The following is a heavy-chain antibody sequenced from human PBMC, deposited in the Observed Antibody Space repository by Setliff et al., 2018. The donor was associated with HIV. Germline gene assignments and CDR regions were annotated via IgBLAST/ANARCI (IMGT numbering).Heavy chain of an antibody. CDR3: ARAKRVDTATTYFAFADY. V-gene: IGHV1-69*10. J-gene: IGHJ4*02. D-gene: IGHD5-18*01. Sequence: GPSVKVSCKASGGTFSSYAISWVRQAPGQGLEWMGGIIPILGIANYAQKFQGRVTITADESTSTAYMELSSLRSEDTAVYYCARAKRVDTATTYFAFADYWGQGTLVTVSS. CDR1: GGTFSSYA. CDR2: IIPILGIA.